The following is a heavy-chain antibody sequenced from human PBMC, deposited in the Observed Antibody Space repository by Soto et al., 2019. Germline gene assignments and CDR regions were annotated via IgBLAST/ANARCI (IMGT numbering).Heavy chain of an antibody. Sequence: QVQLVQSGAEVKKPGSSVKVSCKASGDTFTNYAISWVRQAPGQGLEWMGGIIPFYVTAHYAQKFQDRVTIIADTSTSTADMEGSGRGPGDTAGYYWARGLGGGRAGSGRYNWLDSWGQGTLGT. V-gene: IGHV1-69*06. J-gene: IGHJ5*01. CDR1: GDTFTNYA. CDR3: ARGLGGGRAGSGRYNWLDS. D-gene: IGHD6-25*01. CDR2: IIPFYVTA.